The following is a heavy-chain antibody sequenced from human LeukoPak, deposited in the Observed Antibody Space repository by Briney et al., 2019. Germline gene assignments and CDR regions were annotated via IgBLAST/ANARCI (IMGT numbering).Heavy chain of an antibody. D-gene: IGHD3-9*01. V-gene: IGHV3-21*01. CDR1: GFTFSSYS. J-gene: IGHJ4*02. CDR3: ARASTPNDILTLGY. CDR2: INSDSSYI. Sequence: TAGGSLRLSCAASGFTFSSYSMNWVRQAPGKGLEWVSSINSDSSYIYYADSVKGRFTISRDNSKNTLYLQMNSLRAEDTAVYYCARASTPNDILTLGYWGQGTLVTVSS.